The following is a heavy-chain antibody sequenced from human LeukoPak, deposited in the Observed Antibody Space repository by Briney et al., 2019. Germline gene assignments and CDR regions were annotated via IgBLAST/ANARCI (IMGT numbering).Heavy chain of an antibody. V-gene: IGHV2-5*02. CDR1: GFSFSTSGVG. J-gene: IGHJ5*02. Sequence: SGPTLVNPTQTLTLTCTFSGFSFSTSGVGVGWIRQPPGKALEWLALIYWDDDKRYSPSLKSRLTITKDTSKNQVVLTMTNMDPVDTATYYCAHSGAVAGTWGGGPPFDPWGQGTLVTVSS. D-gene: IGHD6-19*01. CDR3: AHSGAVAGTWGGGPPFDP. CDR2: IYWDDDK.